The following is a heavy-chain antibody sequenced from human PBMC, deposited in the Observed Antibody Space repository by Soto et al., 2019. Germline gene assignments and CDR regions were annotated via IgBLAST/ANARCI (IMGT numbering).Heavy chain of an antibody. CDR1: GRSFSGNS. CDR2: VNESGST. J-gene: IGHJ4*02. V-gene: IGHV4-34*01. Sequence: QVQLQQWGAGLVKPSETLSLSCAVYGRSFSGNSWAWIRQPPGRGLEWMGEVNESGSTYYNPSLKSRVTISTDTSKNQFSLKLSSVSAADTAAYFCARGSGIVALPGELEDVKYDYWGQGTLVNVSS. D-gene: IGHD1-1*01. CDR3: ARGSGIVALPGELEDVKYDY.